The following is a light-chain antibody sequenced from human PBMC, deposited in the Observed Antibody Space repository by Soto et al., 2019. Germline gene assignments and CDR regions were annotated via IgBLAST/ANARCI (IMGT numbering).Light chain of an antibody. CDR2: DVT. V-gene: IGLV2-14*01. CDR3: CSYTTSNTRQIV. CDR1: SSDVGGYNY. J-gene: IGLJ1*01. Sequence: QSVLTQPASVSGSPGRWITISCTGTSSDVGGYNYVSWYQQQPGKAPKFMIYDVTNRPSGVSNRFSGSKSGNTASLTISGLQAEDEADYYCCSYTTSNTRQIVFGTGTKVTVL.